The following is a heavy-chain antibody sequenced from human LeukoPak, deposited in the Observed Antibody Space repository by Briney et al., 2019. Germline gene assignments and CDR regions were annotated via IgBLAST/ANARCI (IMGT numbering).Heavy chain of an antibody. V-gene: IGHV1-18*01. D-gene: IGHD3-10*01. Sequence: ASVKVSCKASGYTFTSYGISWVRQAPGLGLEWMGWISGYNRKTNYAQQFQGRVTVTIDTSTSTGYMDLRSLRSDDTAVYYCARWSGGSEWRYHYGMDVWGQGTTVTVSS. CDR2: ISGYNRKT. CDR3: ARWSGGSEWRYHYGMDV. J-gene: IGHJ6*02. CDR1: GYTFTSYG.